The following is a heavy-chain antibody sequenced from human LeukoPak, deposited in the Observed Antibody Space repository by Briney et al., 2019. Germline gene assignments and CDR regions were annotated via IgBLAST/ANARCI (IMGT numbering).Heavy chain of an antibody. D-gene: IGHD2-2*01. Sequence: GGSLRLSCAASGFTFSSYGMHWVRQAPGKGLEWVAFMRYDGSNKYYADSVKGRFTISRDNSKNTLYLQMNSLRAEDTAVYYCAKGPSSWVHDAFDIWGQGTMVTVSS. CDR3: AKGPSSWVHDAFDI. CDR2: MRYDGSNK. J-gene: IGHJ3*02. V-gene: IGHV3-30*02. CDR1: GFTFSSYG.